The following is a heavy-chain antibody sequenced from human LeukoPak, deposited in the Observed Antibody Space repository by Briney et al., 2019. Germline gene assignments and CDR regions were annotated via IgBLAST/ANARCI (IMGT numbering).Heavy chain of an antibody. V-gene: IGHV5-51*01. CDR2: IYAGDSSA. CDR3: ARHSCYDS. CDR1: GFTFSTYS. J-gene: IGHJ4*02. D-gene: IGHD3-16*01. Sequence: GESLKISCKGSGFTFSTYSFAWVRQMPGKGLGWMGVIYAGDSSARYSPSFQGQVTISVDKSISTAYLQWRSLKASDSAIYYCARHSCYDSWGQGTLVTVSS.